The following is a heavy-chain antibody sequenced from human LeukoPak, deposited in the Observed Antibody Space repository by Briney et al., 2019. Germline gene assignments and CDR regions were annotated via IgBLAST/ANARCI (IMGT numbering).Heavy chain of an antibody. CDR3: ARAKIKWELRSGSYYYYMDV. J-gene: IGHJ6*03. CDR2: INTNTGNP. V-gene: IGHV7-4-1*02. Sequence: ASVKVSCKASGYTFTTYAMNWVRQAPGQGLEWMGWINTNTGNPTYAQGFTGRFVFSLDTSVSTAYLQISSLKAEDTAVYYCARAKIKWELRSGSYYYYMDVWGKGTTVTVSS. D-gene: IGHD1-26*01. CDR1: GYTFTTYA.